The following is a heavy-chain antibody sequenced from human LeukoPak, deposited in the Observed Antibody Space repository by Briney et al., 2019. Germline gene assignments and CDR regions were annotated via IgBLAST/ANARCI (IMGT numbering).Heavy chain of an antibody. CDR3: ARGGLFPSSSSSREYYLDY. CDR2: RSIYNGNT. J-gene: IGHJ4*02. D-gene: IGHD6-6*01. V-gene: IGHV1-18*01. CDR1: GYDFINYG. Sequence: ASVKVSCKASGYDFINYGISWVRQAPGQGLEWMGWRSIYNGNTDYKLQGRVTMTTDTSTNTAYIEVRSLRSDDTAVYYCARGGLFPSSSSSREYYLDYWGEGTLLTVSS.